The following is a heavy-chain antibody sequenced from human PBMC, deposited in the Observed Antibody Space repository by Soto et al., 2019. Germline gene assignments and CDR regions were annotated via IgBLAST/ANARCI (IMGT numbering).Heavy chain of an antibody. CDR1: GGTFSSYA. J-gene: IGHJ4*02. CDR2: IIPIFGTA. D-gene: IGHD3-10*01. Sequence: QVQLVQSGAEVKKPGSSVKVSCKASGGTFSSYAISWVRQAPGQGLEWMGGIIPIFGTANYAQKFQGRVTITADESTSTAYRGLGSLRSEDTAGDYCARSITMGRGPPPTPFDYWGQGTLVTVSS. V-gene: IGHV1-69*12. CDR3: ARSITMGRGPPPTPFDY.